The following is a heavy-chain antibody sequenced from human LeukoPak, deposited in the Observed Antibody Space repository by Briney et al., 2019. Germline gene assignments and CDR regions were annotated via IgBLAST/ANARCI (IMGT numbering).Heavy chain of an antibody. Sequence: SETLSLTCTVSGGPITTYYLSWIRQSAGMGLEWVGRISGSGVITYNPSLKSRVILSLDTSNNHFSLKLISVTAADTAVYYCARDSGTTGEVKFDPWGQGMLVTVSS. D-gene: IGHD3-10*01. CDR3: ARDSGTTGEVKFDP. J-gene: IGHJ5*02. CDR1: GGPITTYY. CDR2: ISGSGVI. V-gene: IGHV4-4*07.